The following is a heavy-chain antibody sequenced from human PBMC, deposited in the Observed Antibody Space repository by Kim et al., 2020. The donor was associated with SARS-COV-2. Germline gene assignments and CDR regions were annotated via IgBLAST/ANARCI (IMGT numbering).Heavy chain of an antibody. CDR2: VSGSGGRT. D-gene: IGHD1-20*01. Sequence: GGSLRLSCTASGFTFNNYVMNWVRQAPGKGLEWVSGVSGSGGRTYYADSVKGRFTISRDNSKNTLYLQMNSLRVEDTAVYFCAKDATYPSRWYFDFWGQG. CDR3: AKDATYPSRWYFDF. V-gene: IGHV3-23*01. CDR1: GFTFNNYV. J-gene: IGHJ4*02.